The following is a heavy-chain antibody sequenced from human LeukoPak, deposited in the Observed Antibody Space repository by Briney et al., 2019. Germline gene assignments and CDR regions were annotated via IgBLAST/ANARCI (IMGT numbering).Heavy chain of an antibody. CDR2: IYPGDSDT. Sequence: GESLKISCKGSGYSFTSYWIGWVRQMPGKGLEWMGIIYPGDSDTRYSPSFQGQVTISADKSISTAYLQWSSLKASDTAMYYCARHGGFLEWLLTDSWFDPWGQGTLVTVSS. CDR1: GYSFTSYW. CDR3: ARHGGFLEWLLTDSWFDP. D-gene: IGHD3-3*01. V-gene: IGHV5-51*01. J-gene: IGHJ5*02.